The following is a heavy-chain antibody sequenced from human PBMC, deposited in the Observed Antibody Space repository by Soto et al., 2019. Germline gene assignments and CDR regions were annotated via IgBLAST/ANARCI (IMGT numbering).Heavy chain of an antibody. J-gene: IGHJ4*02. CDR1: GYTFSRYH. D-gene: IGHD3-22*01. CDR2: ISPNSGNT. CDR3: AREALGGRGNYYVSHHDY. Sequence: SVKVACKASGYTFSRYHMHWVRQAPGQGLEWMGWISPNSGNTNYAQKLQGRVTMTTDTSTSTAYMGLSRLRSDDTSVYYCAREALGGRGNYYVSHHDYWGQGTLVTLSS. V-gene: IGHV1-2*02.